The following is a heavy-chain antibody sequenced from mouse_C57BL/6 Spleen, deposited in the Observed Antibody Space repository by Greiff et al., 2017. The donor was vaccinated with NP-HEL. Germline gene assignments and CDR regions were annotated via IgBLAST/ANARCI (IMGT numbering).Heavy chain of an antibody. CDR3: ARDYGSSSWFAY. Sequence: QVQLQQPGAELVKPGASVQMSCKASGYTFTSYWLTWVKQRPGQGLEWIGDIYPGSGSTNYNEKFKSKATLTVDTSSSTANMQLSSLTAEASAVYYCARDYGSSSWFAYWGQGTLVTVSA. J-gene: IGHJ3*01. CDR1: GYTFTSYW. V-gene: IGHV1-55*01. CDR2: IYPGSGST. D-gene: IGHD1-1*01.